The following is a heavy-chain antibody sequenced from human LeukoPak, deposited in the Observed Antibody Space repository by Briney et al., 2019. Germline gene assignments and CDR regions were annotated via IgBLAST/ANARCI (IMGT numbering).Heavy chain of an antibody. V-gene: IGHV4-4*02. CDR3: ARVSPLTGDPGY. D-gene: IGHD7-27*01. J-gene: IGHJ4*02. Sequence: SGTLSLTCAVSGGSISSSNWWSWVRQPPGKGLEWIGEIYHSGSTNYNPSLKSRVTISVDTSKNQFSLKLSSVTAADTAVYYCARVSPLTGDPGYWGQGTLVTVSS. CDR2: IYHSGST. CDR1: GGSISSSNW.